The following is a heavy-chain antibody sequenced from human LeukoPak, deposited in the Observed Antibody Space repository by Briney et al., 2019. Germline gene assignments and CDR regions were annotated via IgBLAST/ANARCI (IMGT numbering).Heavy chain of an antibody. V-gene: IGHV1-18*01. J-gene: IGHJ3*02. D-gene: IGHD3-22*01. CDR1: GYTFTSYG. CDR3: ARDQDHYYYHDSSGLDAFDI. Sequence: ASVKVSCKASGYTFTSYGISWVRQAPGQGLEWMGWISAYNGNTNYAQKLQGRVTMTTDTSTSTAYMELRSLRSDDTAVYYCARDQDHYYYHDSSGLDAFDIWGQGTMVTVSS. CDR2: ISAYNGNT.